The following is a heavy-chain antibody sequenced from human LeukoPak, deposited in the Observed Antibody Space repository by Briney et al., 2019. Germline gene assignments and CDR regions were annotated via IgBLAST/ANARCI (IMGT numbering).Heavy chain of an antibody. V-gene: IGHV4-34*01. CDR1: GGSISSYY. Sequence: SETLSLTCTVSGGSISSYYWSWIRQPPGKGLEWIGEINHSGSTNYNPSLKSRVTISVDTSKNQFSLKLSSVTAADTAVYYCARRAPYSSGWYSPRFDPWGQGTLVTVSS. J-gene: IGHJ5*02. CDR2: INHSGST. D-gene: IGHD6-19*01. CDR3: ARRAPYSSGWYSPRFDP.